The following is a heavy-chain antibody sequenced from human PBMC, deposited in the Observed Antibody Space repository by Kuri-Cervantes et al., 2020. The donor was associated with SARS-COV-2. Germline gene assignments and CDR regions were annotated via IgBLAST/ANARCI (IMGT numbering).Heavy chain of an antibody. D-gene: IGHD3-22*01. V-gene: IGHV1-2*04. CDR3: AREGYDSSGLVDY. Sequence: ASVKVSCKASGYTFTGYYMHWVRQAPGQGLEWMGWINPNSGGTNYAQKFQGWVTMTRDTSISTAYMELSRLRSDDTAVYYCAREGYDSSGLVDYWGQGTLVTVSS. CDR2: INPNSGGT. J-gene: IGHJ4*02. CDR1: GYTFTGYY.